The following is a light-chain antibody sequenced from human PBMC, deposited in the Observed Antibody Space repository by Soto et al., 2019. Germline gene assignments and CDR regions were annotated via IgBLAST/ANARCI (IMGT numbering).Light chain of an antibody. J-gene: IGKJ1*01. CDR3: QQYGSSPGT. CDR1: QSVSSSY. V-gene: IGKV3-20*01. Sequence: EIVLTQSPGTLSLSPGERATLSCRASQSVSSSYLAWYQQKPGQAPRLLIYGASSRATGIPDRFSGSGSGTDFTLTISRLEPEDFAVYYXQQYGSSPGTFGQGTKVDIK. CDR2: GAS.